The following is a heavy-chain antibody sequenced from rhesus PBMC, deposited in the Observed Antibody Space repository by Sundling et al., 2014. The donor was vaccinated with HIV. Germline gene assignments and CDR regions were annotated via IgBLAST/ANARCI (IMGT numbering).Heavy chain of an antibody. CDR1: GGSISSSY. V-gene: IGHV4-165*01. CDR2: FGGTTGNT. D-gene: IGHD5-12*01. J-gene: IGHJ4*01. CDR3: ARDRFGKQLQDYFDS. Sequence: QVQLQESGPGLVKPSETLSVTCAVSGGSISSSYWSWIRQAPGKGLEWIGYFGGTTGNTYYNPSLESRVTISTDTSKTQLFLNLSSVTAADTAVYYCARDRFGKQLQDYFDSWGQGVLVIVSS.